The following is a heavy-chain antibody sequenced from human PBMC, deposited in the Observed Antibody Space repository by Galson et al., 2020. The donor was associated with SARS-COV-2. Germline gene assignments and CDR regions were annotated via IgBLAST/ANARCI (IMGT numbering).Heavy chain of an antibody. Sequence: GESLKISCAASGFTFSSHSMNWVRQAPGKGLEWVSSISSSSSYIYYADSVKGRFTISRDNAKNSLYLQMNSLSAEDTAVYYCASPYGDYAHYYYYGMDVWGQGTTVTVSS. CDR1: GFTFSSHS. V-gene: IGHV3-21*01. CDR3: ASPYGDYAHYYYYGMDV. J-gene: IGHJ6*02. CDR2: ISSSSSYI. D-gene: IGHD4-17*01.